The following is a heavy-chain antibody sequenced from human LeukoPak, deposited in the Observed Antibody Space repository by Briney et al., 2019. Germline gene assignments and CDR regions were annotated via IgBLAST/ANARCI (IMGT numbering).Heavy chain of an antibody. J-gene: IGHJ4*02. D-gene: IGHD3-10*01. CDR2: ISYDGSNK. CDR3: ARGPDRYYYGSGTDY. V-gene: IGHV3-30-3*01. Sequence: PGRSLRLSCAASGFTFSSYAVHWVRQAPGKGLEWVAVISYDGSNKYYADSVKGRFTISRDNSKNTLYLQMNSLRAEDTAVYYCARGPDRYYYGSGTDYWGQGTLVTVSS. CDR1: GFTFSSYA.